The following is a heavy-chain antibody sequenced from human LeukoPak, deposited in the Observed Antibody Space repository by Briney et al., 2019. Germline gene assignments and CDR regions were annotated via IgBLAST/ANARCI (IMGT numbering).Heavy chain of an antibody. CDR1: GFTLNTYS. D-gene: IGHD3-16*01. CDR2: ISSSSSCI. CDR3: ARITRNWAPIGGFDAFDI. V-gene: IGHV3-21*01. Sequence: PGGSLRLSCAASGFTLNTYSMNWVRQAPGKGLEWVSSISSSSSCIYYADSVKGRFTISRDNAKNSLYLQMNSLRAEDTAVYYCARITRNWAPIGGFDAFDIWGQGTMVTVSS. J-gene: IGHJ3*02.